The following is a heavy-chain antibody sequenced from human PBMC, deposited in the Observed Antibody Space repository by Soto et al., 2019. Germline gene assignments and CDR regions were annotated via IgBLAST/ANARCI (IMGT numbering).Heavy chain of an antibody. CDR3: ARFAWIAVAGLFYGMDV. D-gene: IGHD6-19*01. Sequence: QGQLVQSGAEVKKPGASVKVSCKASGYTFTSYGISWVRQAPGQVLERMGWISAYNGNTNYAQQLQGRVTMTTDTSTSTGYMELRSLRSDDTAVYYCARFAWIAVAGLFYGMDVWGQGTTVTVSS. V-gene: IGHV1-18*01. CDR1: GYTFTSYG. J-gene: IGHJ6*02. CDR2: ISAYNGNT.